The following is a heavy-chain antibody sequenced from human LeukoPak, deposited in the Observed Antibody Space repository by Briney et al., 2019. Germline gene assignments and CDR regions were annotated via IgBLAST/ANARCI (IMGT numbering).Heavy chain of an antibody. CDR3: ARVKIFYDSSGPLDY. Sequence: PGGSLRLSCEASGFSLNEYGVTWVRQAPGKGLEWVSGINWNGASTGYADSVKGRFTISRDKAKNSLYLQMTSLRAEDTALYYCARVKIFYDSSGPLDYWGQGTLVTVSS. CDR2: INWNGAST. D-gene: IGHD3-22*01. V-gene: IGHV3-20*04. CDR1: GFSLNEYG. J-gene: IGHJ4*02.